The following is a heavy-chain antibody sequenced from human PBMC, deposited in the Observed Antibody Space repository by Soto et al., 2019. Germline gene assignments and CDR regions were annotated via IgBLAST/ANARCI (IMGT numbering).Heavy chain of an antibody. CDR3: ARWYGGTFDY. J-gene: IGHJ4*02. D-gene: IGHD2-15*01. V-gene: IGHV4-59*08. CDR1: GGSISSYY. Sequence: QVQLQESGPGLVKPSETLSLTCTVSGGSISSYYWSWIRQPPGKGLEWIGYIYYSGSTNYNPSLKSRVTISVDTSKNQFSLKLSSVTAADTAVYYCARWYGGTFDYWGQGTLVTVSS. CDR2: IYYSGST.